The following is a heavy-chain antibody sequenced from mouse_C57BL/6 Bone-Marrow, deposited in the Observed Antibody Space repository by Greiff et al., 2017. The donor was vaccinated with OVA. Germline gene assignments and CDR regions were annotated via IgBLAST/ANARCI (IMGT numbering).Heavy chain of an antibody. CDR1: GYAFSSSW. V-gene: IGHV1-82*01. D-gene: IGHD1-1*01. J-gene: IGHJ4*01. Sequence: QVQLQQSGPELVKPGASVKISCKASGYAFSSSWMNWVKQRPGKGLEWIGRIYPGDGDTTYNGKFKGKATLTADKSSSTAYMQLSSLTSEDSAVYFCARFLITTVVARAMDYWGQGTSATVSS. CDR3: ARFLITTVVARAMDY. CDR2: IYPGDGDT.